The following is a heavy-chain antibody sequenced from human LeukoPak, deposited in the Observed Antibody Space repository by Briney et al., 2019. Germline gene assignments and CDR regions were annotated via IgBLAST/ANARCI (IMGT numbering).Heavy chain of an antibody. J-gene: IGHJ4*02. CDR2: IDPSDSYT. CDR3: ARHEPRLGAFPLFLDY. V-gene: IGHV5-10-1*01. Sequence: GEALEISWKGSGYSFTSYWISWVRQMPGEGLEGMWRIDPSDSYTNYSPSFQGHVTISADKSISTAYLQWSSLKASDTAMYYCARHEPRLGAFPLFLDYWGQGTLVTVSS. CDR1: GYSFTSYW. D-gene: IGHD3-16*01.